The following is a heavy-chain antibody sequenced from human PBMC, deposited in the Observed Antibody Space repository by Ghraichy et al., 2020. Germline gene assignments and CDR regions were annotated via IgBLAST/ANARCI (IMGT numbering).Heavy chain of an antibody. D-gene: IGHD5-24*01. V-gene: IGHV2-26*01. Sequence: SGPTLVKPTETLTLTCTVSGFSLSNARMGVSWIRQPPGKALEWLAHIFSNDEKSYSTSLKSRLTISKDTSKSQVVLTMTNMDPVDTATYYCAHPMASSFGWYLGLWGRGPLLTVAS. CDR1: GFSLSNARMG. CDR3: AHPMASSFGWYLGL. J-gene: IGHJ2*01. CDR2: IFSNDEK.